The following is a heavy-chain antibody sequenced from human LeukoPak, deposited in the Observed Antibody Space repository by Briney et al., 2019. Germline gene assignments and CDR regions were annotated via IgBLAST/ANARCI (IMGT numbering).Heavy chain of an antibody. CDR1: GGSISSYY. J-gene: IGHJ4*02. CDR2: IYYSGST. V-gene: IGHV4-59*01. D-gene: IGHD2-15*01. Sequence: SETLSLTCTVSGGSISSYYWSWIRQPPGKGLEWIGYIYYSGSTNYNPSLKSRVTISVDTSKNQFSLKLSSVTAADTAVYYCARDNCSGGCCLVDYWGQRTLATVSS. CDR3: ARDNCSGGCCLVDY.